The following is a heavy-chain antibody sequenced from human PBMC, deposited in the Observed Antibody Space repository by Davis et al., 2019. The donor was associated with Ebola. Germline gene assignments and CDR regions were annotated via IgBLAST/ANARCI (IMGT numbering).Heavy chain of an antibody. CDR1: GASISTSSYY. Sequence: MPSETLSLTCTVSGASISTSSYYWGWIRQPPGKGLEWIGSIYYHGSTYYNPSLKSRVTISVDTSKNQFSLKLKSVTAADTAGYYCARPHSTWPYFFDYWDQGTLVTVSS. CDR3: ARPHSTWPYFFDY. V-gene: IGHV4-39*01. CDR2: IYYHGST. J-gene: IGHJ4*02. D-gene: IGHD5-12*01.